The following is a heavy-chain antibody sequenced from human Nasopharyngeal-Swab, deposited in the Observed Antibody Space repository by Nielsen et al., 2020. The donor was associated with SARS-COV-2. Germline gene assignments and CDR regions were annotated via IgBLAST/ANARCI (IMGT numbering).Heavy chain of an antibody. CDR2: ISWNSGSI. CDR1: GFTFDDYA. Sequence: SLKISCAASGFTFDDYAMHWVRQAPGKGLEWVSGISWNSGSIGYADSVKGRFTISRDNAKNSLYLQMNSLRAEDTALYYCAKGDTAMVTSMQQWLATGGLIDYWGQGTLGTVSS. V-gene: IGHV3-9*01. J-gene: IGHJ4*02. CDR3: AKGDTAMVTSMQQWLATGGLIDY. D-gene: IGHD5-18*01.